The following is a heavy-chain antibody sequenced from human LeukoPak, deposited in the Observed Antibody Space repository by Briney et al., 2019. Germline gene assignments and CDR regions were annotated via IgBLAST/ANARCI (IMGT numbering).Heavy chain of an antibody. Sequence: GGSLRLSCAASGFTFTNAWMSWVRQAPGKGLEWIGRIKSKTDGGTTNYTAPVKGRFTISRDDSKNTLYLQMNSLKTEDTAVYYCTTGPFDYYGSASYLANGMDVWGQGTTVTVSS. CDR1: GFTFTNAW. V-gene: IGHV3-15*01. CDR3: TTGPFDYYGSASYLANGMDV. CDR2: IKSKTDGGTT. J-gene: IGHJ6*02. D-gene: IGHD3-10*01.